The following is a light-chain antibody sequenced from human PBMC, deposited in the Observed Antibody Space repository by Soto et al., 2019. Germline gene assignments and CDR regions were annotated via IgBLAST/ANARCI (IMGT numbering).Light chain of an antibody. CDR3: QQYNRWPLT. Sequence: DIVMTQSPATLSVSPGERATLSCRASQNIKSNLAWYQQKPGQAPRLLIFGPSSRATGLPARFSGSGSETEFTLTISSLQSEDFAVYYCQQYNRWPLTFGGGTKVEIK. V-gene: IGKV3-15*01. CDR2: GPS. J-gene: IGKJ4*01. CDR1: QNIKSN.